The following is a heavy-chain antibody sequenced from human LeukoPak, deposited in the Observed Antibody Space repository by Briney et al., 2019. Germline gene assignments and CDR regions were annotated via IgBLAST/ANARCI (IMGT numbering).Heavy chain of an antibody. CDR2: IYPGDSDT. V-gene: IGHV5-51*01. CDR3: ARDLRAAASPGMDV. D-gene: IGHD6-13*01. Sequence: GESLKISCKGSGYSFPTYWIGWVRQMPGKGLEWMGIIYPGDSDTRYSPSFQGQVTISADKSINTAYLPWSSLKASDTAIYYCARDLRAAASPGMDVWGQGTTVTVSS. J-gene: IGHJ6*02. CDR1: GYSFPTYW.